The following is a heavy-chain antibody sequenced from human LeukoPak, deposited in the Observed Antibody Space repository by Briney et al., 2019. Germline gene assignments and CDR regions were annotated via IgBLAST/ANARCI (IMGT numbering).Heavy chain of an antibody. Sequence: ASVKVSCKASGYTFTGDYMHWVRQAPGQGLEWMGWINPNSGGTKYAQKFQGRVTMTRDTSISTAYMELSRLRSDDTAVYYCARVYGDYPVPATYYFDYWGQGTLVTVSS. V-gene: IGHV1-2*02. CDR3: ARVYGDYPVPATYYFDY. D-gene: IGHD4-17*01. J-gene: IGHJ4*02. CDR1: GYTFTGDY. CDR2: INPNSGGT.